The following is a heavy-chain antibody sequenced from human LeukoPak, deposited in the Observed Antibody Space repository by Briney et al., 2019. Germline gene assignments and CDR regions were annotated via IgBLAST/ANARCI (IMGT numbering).Heavy chain of an antibody. CDR1: GGSISSYY. V-gene: IGHV4-59*12. Sequence: SETLSLTCTVSGGSISSYYWSWIRQPPGKGLEWIGYIYYNGSTNYNPSLKSRVTISVDTSKNQFSLKLSSVTAADTAVYYCARDRYSGSLVNYYYMDVWGKGTTVTVSS. D-gene: IGHD1-26*01. CDR2: IYYNGST. J-gene: IGHJ6*03. CDR3: ARDRYSGSLVNYYYMDV.